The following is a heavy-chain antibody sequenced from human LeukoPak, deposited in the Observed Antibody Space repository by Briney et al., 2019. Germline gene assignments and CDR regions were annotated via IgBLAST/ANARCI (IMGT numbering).Heavy chain of an antibody. D-gene: IGHD3-10*01. CDR1: GFSFSDYY. J-gene: IGHJ4*02. CDR3: ARQASGNYFDF. V-gene: IGHV3-11*01. CDR2: INSGGSVI. Sequence: GGSLRLSCAASGFSFSDYYMSWIRQAPGKGLEWVSYINSGGSVISDADSVKGRFTISRDNAQNSLFLQMNSLRAEDTAVYYCARQASGNYFDFWGQGTLVTVSS.